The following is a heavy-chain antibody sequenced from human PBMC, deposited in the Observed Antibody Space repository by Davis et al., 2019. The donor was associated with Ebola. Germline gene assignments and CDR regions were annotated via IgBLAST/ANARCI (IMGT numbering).Heavy chain of an antibody. CDR3: AKDLKLPKKPYYFDY. D-gene: IGHD4-23*01. CDR1: GFTVSSNY. CDR2: IYSGGST. V-gene: IGHV3-53*04. Sequence: PGGSLRLSCAASGFTVSSNYMSWVRQAPGKGLEWVSVIYSGGSTYYADSVKGRFTISRHNSKNTLYLQMNSLRAEDTAVYYCAKDLKLPKKPYYFDYWGQGTLVTVSS. J-gene: IGHJ4*02.